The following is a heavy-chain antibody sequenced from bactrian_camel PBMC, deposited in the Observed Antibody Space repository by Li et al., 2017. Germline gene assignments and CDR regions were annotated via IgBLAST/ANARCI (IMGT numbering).Heavy chain of an antibody. D-gene: IGHD3*01. CDR2: INRGGDNT. V-gene: IGHV3S31*01. Sequence: VQLVESGGGLVPPGGSLRLSCAASGFTFSNYPMSWVRQAPGKGLEWVSAINRGGDNTYYTDSVKGRFPISRDNAKNTLNLQLNSLKTEDTAMYYCVATRGDRCADYCSGSYCYDPTAKFAYWGQGTQVTVS. CDR3: VATRGDRCADYCSGSYCYDPTAKFAY. J-gene: IGHJ4*01. CDR1: GFTFSNYP.